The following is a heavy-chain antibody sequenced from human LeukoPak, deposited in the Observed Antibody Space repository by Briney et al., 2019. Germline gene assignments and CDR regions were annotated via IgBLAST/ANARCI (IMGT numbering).Heavy chain of an antibody. CDR3: AREDATYWFDP. CDR2: IYHSGYT. J-gene: IGHJ5*02. Sequence: PSETLSLTCSVSGYSISSGYYWGWIRQPPGKGLEWIGSIYHSGYTYYNPSLKSRVTISVDTSKNQFSLKLSSVTAADTAVYYCAREDATYWFDPWGQGTLVTVSS. CDR1: GYSISSGYY. V-gene: IGHV4-38-2*02.